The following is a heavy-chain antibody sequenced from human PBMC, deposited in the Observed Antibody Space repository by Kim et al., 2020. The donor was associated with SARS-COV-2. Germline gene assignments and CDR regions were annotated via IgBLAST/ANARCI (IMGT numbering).Heavy chain of an antibody. CDR2: IYYSGST. D-gene: IGHD4-17*01. V-gene: IGHV4-39*01. Sequence: SETLSLTCTVSGGSISSSSYYWGWIRQPPGKGLEWIGSIYYSGSTYYNPSLKSRVTISVDTSKNQFSLKLSSVTAADTAVYYCARQDYGDYGWFDSWGQGTLVTVSS. CDR3: ARQDYGDYGWFDS. J-gene: IGHJ5*01. CDR1: GGSISSSSYY.